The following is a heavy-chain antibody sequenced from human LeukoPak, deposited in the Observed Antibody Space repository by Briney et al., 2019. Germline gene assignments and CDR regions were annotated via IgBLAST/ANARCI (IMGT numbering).Heavy chain of an antibody. V-gene: IGHV3-9*01. Sequence: PGRSLRLSCAASGFTFDDYAMHWVRQAPGKGLEWVSGISWNSGSIGYADSVKGRFTISRDNAKNSLYLQMNSLRAEDTALYYCARAGTGYFDYWGQGTLVTVS. CDR1: GFTFDDYA. CDR3: ARAGTGYFDY. J-gene: IGHJ4*02. D-gene: IGHD6-19*01. CDR2: ISWNSGSI.